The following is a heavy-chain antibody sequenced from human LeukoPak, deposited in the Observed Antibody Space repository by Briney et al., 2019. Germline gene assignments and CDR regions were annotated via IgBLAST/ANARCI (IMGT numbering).Heavy chain of an antibody. CDR2: ISFDGADK. CDR3: ATDRGGGWYGGLDY. CDR1: GFTFSSFG. J-gene: IGHJ4*02. D-gene: IGHD6-19*01. Sequence: PGGSLRLSCAASGFTFSSFGMHWVRQAPGKGLGWVSLISFDGADKYYTDSVKGRFTISRDNSKSTLYLQMNSLTTEDTAVYYCATDRGGGWYGGLDYWGQGTLVTVSS. V-gene: IGHV3-30*03.